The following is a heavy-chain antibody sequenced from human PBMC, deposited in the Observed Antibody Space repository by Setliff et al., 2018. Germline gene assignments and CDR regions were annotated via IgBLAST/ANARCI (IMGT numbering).Heavy chain of an antibody. CDR2: INHTGST. CDR3: ARVPTDIYFDY. D-gene: IGHD2-15*01. J-gene: IGHJ4*02. CDR1: GGSFSGYY. Sequence: SETLSLTCAVYGGSFSGYYWSWIRQPPGKGLEWIGEINHTGSTNYNPSLKSRVTISVDTSKNQFSLNLSSVTAADTAVYYCARVPTDIYFDYWDQGTLVTVSS. V-gene: IGHV4-34*01.